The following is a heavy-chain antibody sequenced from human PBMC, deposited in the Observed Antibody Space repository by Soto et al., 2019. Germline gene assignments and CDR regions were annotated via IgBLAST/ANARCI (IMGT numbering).Heavy chain of an antibody. CDR2: ISASGTSM. V-gene: IGHV3-23*01. CDR1: GFTLTSFG. D-gene: IGHD6-13*01. J-gene: IGHJ5*02. Sequence: EVQLLDSGGGLVQPGGSLRLSCAASGFTLTSFGMSWVRQAPGKGLEWVSSISASGTSMYYAKSVEGRLTISRDTSKNTLYLQMNSLRAEDTAVYYCAKRGDTTSWYWFDPWGQGTLVTVSS. CDR3: AKRGDTTSWYWFDP.